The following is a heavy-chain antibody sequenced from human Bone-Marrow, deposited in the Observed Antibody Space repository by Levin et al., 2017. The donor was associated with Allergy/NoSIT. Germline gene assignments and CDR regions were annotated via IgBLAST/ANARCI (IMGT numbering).Heavy chain of an antibody. CDR3: ARDMKAYGMDV. J-gene: IGHJ6*02. D-gene: IGHD3-16*01. CDR2: IWHDGENK. CDR1: GFTFSSYG. Sequence: SGESLKISCEASGFTFSSYGMLWVRQAPGKGLEWVALIWHDGENKYYADSVKGRFTISRDNSKNTLYLEMNGLTVVDTAVYFCARDMKAYGMDVWGQGTAVTVSS. V-gene: IGHV3-33*01.